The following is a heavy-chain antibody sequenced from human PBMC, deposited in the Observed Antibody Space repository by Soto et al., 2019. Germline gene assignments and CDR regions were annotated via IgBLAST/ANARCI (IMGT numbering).Heavy chain of an antibody. Sequence: EVQLLDSGGGLAQPGGSLRVSCAASGFIFNNYAMNWVRQAPGEGLQWVAGISASGVSTYYADSVKGRFIISRDNSKNTLFLQMNSLRAEDTAIFGCAKVQLRPYSFDYWGLGTLVTVSS. CDR2: ISASGVST. J-gene: IGHJ4*02. CDR1: GFIFNNYA. D-gene: IGHD1-7*01. V-gene: IGHV3-23*01. CDR3: AKVQLRPYSFDY.